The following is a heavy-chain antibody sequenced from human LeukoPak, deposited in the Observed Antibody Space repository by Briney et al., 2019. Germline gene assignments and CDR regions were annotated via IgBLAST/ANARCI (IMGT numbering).Heavy chain of an antibody. CDR3: AREGEGCSGTSCYFDY. D-gene: IGHD2-2*01. J-gene: IGHJ4*02. CDR1: GFTFSSYG. V-gene: IGHV3-33*01. Sequence: GGSLRLSCAASGFTFSSYGMHWVRQAPGKGPEWVAVIWYDGSNKYYADSVKGRFTISRDNSKNTLYLQMNSLRAEDTAVYYCAREGEGCSGTSCYFDYWGQGTLVTVSS. CDR2: IWYDGSNK.